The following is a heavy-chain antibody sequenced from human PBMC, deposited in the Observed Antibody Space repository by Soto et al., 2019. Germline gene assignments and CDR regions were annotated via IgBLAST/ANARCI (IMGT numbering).Heavy chain of an antibody. CDR1: GYTFTGYY. J-gene: IGHJ5*02. CDR2: INPNSGGT. V-gene: IGHV1-2*02. CDR3: ARVPKTAEWFDP. Sequence: ASVKVSCKASGYTFTGYYMHWVRQAPGQGLEWMGWINPNSGGTNYAQKFQGRVTMTRDTSISTAYMEPSRLRSDDTAVYYCARVPKTAEWFDPWGQGTLVTVSS.